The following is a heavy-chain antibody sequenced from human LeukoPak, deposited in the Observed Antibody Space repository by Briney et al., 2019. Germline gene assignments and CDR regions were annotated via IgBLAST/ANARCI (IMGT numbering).Heavy chain of an antibody. V-gene: IGHV1-46*01. D-gene: IGHD2-15*01. J-gene: IGHJ5*02. CDR3: ARSPAYCSGSTCYGHNWFDP. Sequence: ASVKVSCKASGDTFTSHYIHWVRQAPGKGLEWMGISNPRGDSTSHAQKFQGRVTMTTDTSTSTVYMELSSLRSEDTAVYYCARSPAYCSGSTCYGHNWFDPWGQGTLVTVSS. CDR2: SNPRGDST. CDR1: GDTFTSHY.